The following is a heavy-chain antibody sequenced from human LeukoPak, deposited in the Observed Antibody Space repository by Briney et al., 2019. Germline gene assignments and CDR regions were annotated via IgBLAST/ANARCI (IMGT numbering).Heavy chain of an antibody. V-gene: IGHV4-4*07. CDR3: AREVYSSGWYVDYFDY. Sequence: SETLSLTCTVSGGSISSYYWSWIRQPAGKGLEWIGRIYTSGSTNYNPSLKGRVTMSVDTSKNQFSLKLSSVTAADTAVYYCAREVYSSGWYVDYFDYWGQGTLVTVSS. J-gene: IGHJ4*02. CDR2: IYTSGST. CDR1: GGSISSYY. D-gene: IGHD6-19*01.